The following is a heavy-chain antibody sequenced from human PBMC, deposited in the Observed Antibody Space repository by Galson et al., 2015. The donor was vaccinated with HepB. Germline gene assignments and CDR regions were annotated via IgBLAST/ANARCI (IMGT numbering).Heavy chain of an antibody. V-gene: IGHV3-73*01. CDR3: TRHPVMAVAGKGH. D-gene: IGHD6-19*01. J-gene: IGHJ4*02. CDR1: GFTFSGSA. Sequence: SLRLSCAASGFTFSGSAMHWVRQASGKGLEWVGRIRSKANSYATAYAASVKGRFTISRDDSKNTAYLQMNSLKTEDTAVYYCTRHPVMAVAGKGHWGQGTLVTVSS. CDR2: IRSKANSYAT.